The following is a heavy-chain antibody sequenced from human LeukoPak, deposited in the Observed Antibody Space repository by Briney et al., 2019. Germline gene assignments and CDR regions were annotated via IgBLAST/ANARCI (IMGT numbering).Heavy chain of an antibody. D-gene: IGHD3-10*01. Sequence: GGSLRLSCAASGFTFSGYGMHWVRQAPGKGLEWVAVISYDGSNKYHADSVKGRFTISRDNSKNTLYLQMNSLRAEDTAVYYCARGPEGTIRLGYFDYWGQGTLVTVSS. CDR1: GFTFSGYG. J-gene: IGHJ4*02. CDR2: ISYDGSNK. CDR3: ARGPEGTIRLGYFDY. V-gene: IGHV3-30*03.